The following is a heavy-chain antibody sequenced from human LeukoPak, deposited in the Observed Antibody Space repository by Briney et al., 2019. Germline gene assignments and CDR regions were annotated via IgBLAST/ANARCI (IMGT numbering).Heavy chain of an antibody. CDR3: ARGGRYAYFLDY. Sequence: VGSLRLSCAASGFTFSSYSMNWVRQAPGKGLEWVSYISSSSSTIYYADSVKGRFTISRDNAKNTVYVHMNSLRDEDTAVYYCARGGRYAYFLDYWGQGTLVTVSS. J-gene: IGHJ4*02. V-gene: IGHV3-48*02. CDR1: GFTFSSYS. D-gene: IGHD3-16*01. CDR2: ISSSSSTI.